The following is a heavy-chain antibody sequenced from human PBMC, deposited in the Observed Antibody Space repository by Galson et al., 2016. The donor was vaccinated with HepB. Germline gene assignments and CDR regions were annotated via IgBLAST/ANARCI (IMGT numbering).Heavy chain of an antibody. CDR3: ARPAPNYSSSYYFDY. CDR2: IYPDDSDT. Sequence: QSGAEVKKPGESLKISCKGSGYSFTSYWIGWVRQMPGKGLEWMGIIYPDDSDTRYSPSFQGQVTLSADTSINTAYLQWSSLKASDTAIYYCARPAPNYSSSYYFDYWGQGTLVTVSS. V-gene: IGHV5-51*01. J-gene: IGHJ4*02. CDR1: GYSFTSYW. D-gene: IGHD4-11*01.